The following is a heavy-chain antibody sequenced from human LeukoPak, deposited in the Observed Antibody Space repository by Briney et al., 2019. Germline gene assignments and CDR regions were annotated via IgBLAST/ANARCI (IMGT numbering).Heavy chain of an antibody. Sequence: GGSLRLSCAASGFTFSSYAMSWVRQAPGKGLEWVSAISGSGGSTYYADSVKGRFTISRGNSKDTLYLQMNSLRAEDTAVYYCAKDALIARLGAAFDIWGQGTMVTVSS. J-gene: IGHJ3*02. D-gene: IGHD6-25*01. V-gene: IGHV3-23*01. CDR3: AKDALIARLGAAFDI. CDR1: GFTFSSYA. CDR2: ISGSGGST.